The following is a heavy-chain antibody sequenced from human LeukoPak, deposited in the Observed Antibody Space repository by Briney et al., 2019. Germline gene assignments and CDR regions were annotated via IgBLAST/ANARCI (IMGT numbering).Heavy chain of an antibody. D-gene: IGHD2-2*01. Sequence: GGSLRLSCAASGFTFSSYAMSWVRQAPGKGLEWVSSISGSGDTTYYADSVKGRFTISRDNSKNTLYLQMNSLRADDTAVYYCAKVGGDVVPAGTFDYWGQGTLVTVSS. V-gene: IGHV3-23*01. J-gene: IGHJ4*02. CDR3: AKVGGDVVPAGTFDY. CDR1: GFTFSSYA. CDR2: ISGSGDTT.